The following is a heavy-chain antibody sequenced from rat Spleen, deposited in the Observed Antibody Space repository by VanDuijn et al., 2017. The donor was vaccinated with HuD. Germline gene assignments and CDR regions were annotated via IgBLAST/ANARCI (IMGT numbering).Heavy chain of an antibody. V-gene: IGHV2-1*01. CDR1: GFSLIRYN. CDR3: ARAHTTGIRDLLSY. J-gene: IGHJ3*01. CDR2: IWGEGNP. Sequence: QVQLKESGPGLVQPSQTLSLTCPVSGFSLIRYNVHWVSQPPGKGLDWMGGIWGEGNPDYDSALKSRLRISKDTSKSQVFLKMNSLQTEDTATYYCARAHTTGIRDLLSYWGQGTLVTVSS. D-gene: IGHD1-9*01.